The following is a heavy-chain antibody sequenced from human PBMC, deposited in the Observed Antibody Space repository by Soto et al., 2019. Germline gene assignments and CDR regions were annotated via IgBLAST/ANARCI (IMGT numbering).Heavy chain of an antibody. Sequence: GGSLRLSCAASGFTFSSYAMSWVRQAPGKGLEWVSAISGSGGSTYYADSVKGRFTISRDNSKNTLYLQMNSLRAEDTAVYYCAKRSFMITFGGVIVPDYYFDYWGQGTLVTVSS. V-gene: IGHV3-23*01. CDR3: AKRSFMITFGGVIVPDYYFDY. J-gene: IGHJ4*02. CDR2: ISGSGGST. CDR1: GFTFSSYA. D-gene: IGHD3-16*02.